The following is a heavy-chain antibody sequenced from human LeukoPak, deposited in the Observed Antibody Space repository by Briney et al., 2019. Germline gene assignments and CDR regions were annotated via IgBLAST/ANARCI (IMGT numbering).Heavy chain of an antibody. CDR1: GGSISRGGYY. J-gene: IGHJ4*02. Sequence: SETLSLTCTVSGGSISRGGYYWSWLRQHPGKGLEWIGYIYYSRSTYYNPSLKSRVTISVDTSKNQFSLKLNSVTVADTAFYYCARGLPYDSSGYYFDGFDHWGQGTLVTVSS. D-gene: IGHD3-22*01. V-gene: IGHV4-31*03. CDR2: IYYSRST. CDR3: ARGLPYDSSGYYFDGFDH.